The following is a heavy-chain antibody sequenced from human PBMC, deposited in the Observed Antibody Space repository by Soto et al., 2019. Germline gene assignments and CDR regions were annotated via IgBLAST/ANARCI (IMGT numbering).Heavy chain of an antibody. D-gene: IGHD6-19*01. V-gene: IGHV3-23*01. CDR1: GFTFSNYA. CDR2: ISGSGGSA. J-gene: IGHJ3*01. Sequence: PGGSLRLSCAASGFTFSNYAMNWVRQAPGKGLEWVSVISGSGGSASYADSVQGRFTISRDNSKNTLYLQMNSLRAEDTAIYYCVREDSAWDSRGSFDFWGRGTMVTVSS. CDR3: VREDSAWDSRGSFDF.